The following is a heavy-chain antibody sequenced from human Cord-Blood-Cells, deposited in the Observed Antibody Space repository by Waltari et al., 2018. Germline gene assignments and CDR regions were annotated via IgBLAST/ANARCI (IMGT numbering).Heavy chain of an antibody. CDR1: GYPFTSFY. J-gene: IGHJ3*02. CDR2: MNPNSGNT. CDR3: YSGSDAFDI. V-gene: IGHV1-8*01. Sequence: QVQLVQSGAEVKKPGASVKVSCMVSGYPFTSFYTTWVRQATGQGLEWMGWMNPNSGNTGYAQKFQGRVTMTRNTSISTAYMELSSLRSEDTAVYYCYSGSDAFDIWGQGTMVTVSS. D-gene: IGHD3-10*01.